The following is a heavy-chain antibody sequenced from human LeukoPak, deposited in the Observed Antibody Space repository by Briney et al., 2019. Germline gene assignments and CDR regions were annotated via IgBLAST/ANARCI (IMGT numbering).Heavy chain of an antibody. CDR3: AREAQGGLGNWFDP. J-gene: IGHJ5*02. D-gene: IGHD3-16*01. V-gene: IGHV3-21*01. Sequence: GGSLRLSCAASGFTFSSYAMSWVRQAPGKGLEWVSSISSSSSYIYYADSVKGRFTISRDNTKNSLYLQMNSLRAEDTAVYYCAREAQGGLGNWFDPWGQGTLVTVSS. CDR1: GFTFSSYA. CDR2: ISSSSSYI.